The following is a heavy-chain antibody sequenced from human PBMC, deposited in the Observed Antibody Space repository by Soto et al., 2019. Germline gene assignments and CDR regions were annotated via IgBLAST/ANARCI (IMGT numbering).Heavy chain of an antibody. D-gene: IGHD3-16*01. Sequence: SQTLSLTCVISGDSVSSNSAGWNWIMQSPSRGLEWLGRTFYRSKWYNDYAVSLKGRISINADTSKNQFSLQLNSVTPEDTAVYYCEWVEYASYEYYHGMDVWGQATTVTFTS. J-gene: IGHJ6*01. CDR1: GDSVSSNSAG. V-gene: IGHV6-1*01. CDR3: EWVEYASYEYYHGMDV. CDR2: TFYRSKWYN.